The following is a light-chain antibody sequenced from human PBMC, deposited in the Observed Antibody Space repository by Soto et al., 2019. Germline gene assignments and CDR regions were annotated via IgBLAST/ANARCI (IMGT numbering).Light chain of an antibody. Sequence: EIGLTQSPATLSLAPGETATLSCRASQSVSVYLAWYQQKPGQAPRLLIYDAMHRATGIPPRFSGSGSGTDFTLTLRSLEPEDFALYFCQQRSNWSPPYTFGQGTKLEIK. V-gene: IGKV3-11*01. CDR1: QSVSVY. CDR3: QQRSNWSPPYT. J-gene: IGKJ2*01. CDR2: DAM.